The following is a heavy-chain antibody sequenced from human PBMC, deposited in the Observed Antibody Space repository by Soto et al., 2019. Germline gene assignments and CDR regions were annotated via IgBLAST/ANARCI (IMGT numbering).Heavy chain of an antibody. CDR1: GYTFTSYG. V-gene: IGHV1-18*01. CDR3: ARDRGRGLIGDHPGFHYMDV. J-gene: IGHJ6*03. D-gene: IGHD3-16*01. Sequence: QVQLVQSGAEVKKPGASVKVSCKASGYTFTSYGISWVRQAPGQGLEWMGWISAYNGNTNYAQKLQGSVTMTTDTATSTAYMELRSLGADDTAVYYCARDRGRGLIGDHPGFHYMDVWGKGTTVTVAS. CDR2: ISAYNGNT.